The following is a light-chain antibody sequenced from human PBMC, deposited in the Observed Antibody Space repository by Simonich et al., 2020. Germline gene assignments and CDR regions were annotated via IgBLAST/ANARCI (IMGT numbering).Light chain of an antibody. V-gene: IGKV3-20*01. J-gene: IGKJ4*01. Sequence: EIVLTQSPGTLSLSPGERATLSCRASQSVSSSYLSWYQQKPGQAPRRLIYGASSRATGIPDRFSGSGSGTEFTLTISSMQSEDFAVYYCQQYNNWPLTFGGGTKVEIK. CDR1: QSVSSSY. CDR2: GAS. CDR3: QQYNNWPLT.